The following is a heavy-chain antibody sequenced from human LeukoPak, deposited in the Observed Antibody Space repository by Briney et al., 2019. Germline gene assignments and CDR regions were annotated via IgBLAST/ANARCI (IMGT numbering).Heavy chain of an antibody. CDR1: GYTFISYY. Sequence: ASVKVSCKASGYTFISYYMHWVRQAPGQGLEWMGIINPSGGSTSYAQKFQGRVTMTRDTSTSTVYMELSSLRSEDTAVYYCAREGAVIAAAGSWVWFDPWGQGTLVTVSS. CDR3: AREGAVIAAAGSWVWFDP. J-gene: IGHJ5*02. D-gene: IGHD6-13*01. CDR2: INPSGGST. V-gene: IGHV1-46*01.